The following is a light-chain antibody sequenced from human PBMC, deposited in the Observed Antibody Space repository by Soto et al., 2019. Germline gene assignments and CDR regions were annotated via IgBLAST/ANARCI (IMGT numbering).Light chain of an antibody. J-gene: IGKJ4*01. Sequence: DVVLTQSPLSLPVTLGQPASISCRSSQSLVHSGGNTYLNWFQQRPGQSQRRLIYKVSTRDSGVPDRFSGSGAGTDFTLKISRVEAEYVGVYYCMQGTHWPLTFGGGTKVEIK. CDR3: MQGTHWPLT. CDR1: QSLVHSGGNTY. CDR2: KVS. V-gene: IGKV2-30*02.